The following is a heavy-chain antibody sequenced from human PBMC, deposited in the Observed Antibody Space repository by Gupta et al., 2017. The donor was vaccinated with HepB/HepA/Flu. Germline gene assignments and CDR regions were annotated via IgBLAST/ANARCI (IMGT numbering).Heavy chain of an antibody. CDR2: VYNNGIT. J-gene: IGHJ6*04. V-gene: IGHV4-4*07. CDR3: ARAGGILSFMDV. Sequence: GRVYNNGITNYNPSLKSRVSMSLDTSNSRFSLRLTSVTAADTAVYYCARAGGILSFMDVWGTGTTVTVSS. D-gene: IGHD2-15*01.